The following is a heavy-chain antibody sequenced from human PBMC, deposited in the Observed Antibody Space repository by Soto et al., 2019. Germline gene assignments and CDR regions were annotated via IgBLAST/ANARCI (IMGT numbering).Heavy chain of an antibody. Sequence: PSETLSLTCTVSDGSISSYYWSWIRQPPGKRLEWIGCIYVSGSTYYSPSLKSRVTMSVDTSKNQVSLKLTSVTAADTAVYYCARPPRPWEPAWAAFDLWGRGTLVTVSS. J-gene: IGHJ2*01. CDR3: ARPPRPWEPAWAAFDL. CDR1: DGSISSYY. CDR2: IYVSGST. D-gene: IGHD1-26*01. V-gene: IGHV4-4*07.